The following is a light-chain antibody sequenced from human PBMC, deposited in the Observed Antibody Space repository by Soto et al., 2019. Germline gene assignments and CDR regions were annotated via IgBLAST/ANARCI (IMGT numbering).Light chain of an antibody. CDR3: QQYTNWPIT. J-gene: IGKJ5*01. Sequence: EIVMTQSPATLSVSPGERATLSCRASQSVSNNYLAWYQQKPGQAPRLLIYGISNRATGIPDRFSGSGSGTEFTLTISSVQPEDVAIYYCQQYTNWPITFGQGTRLEIK. V-gene: IGKV3D-15*01. CDR2: GIS. CDR1: QSVSNN.